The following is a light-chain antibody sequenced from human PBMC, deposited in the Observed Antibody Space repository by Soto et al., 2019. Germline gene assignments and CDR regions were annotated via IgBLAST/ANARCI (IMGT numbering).Light chain of an antibody. J-gene: IGLJ1*01. CDR2: SND. CDR1: ASDIGTNT. V-gene: IGLV1-44*01. Sequence: QSALTQPPSASGTPGQRVSISCSGRASDIGTNTVNWYQQFPGTAPKLLLHSNDQRPSGVPDRFSGSKSGTSASLAISGLQSEDEADYYCVAWDGSLNGYVFGTGTKLTVL. CDR3: VAWDGSLNGYV.